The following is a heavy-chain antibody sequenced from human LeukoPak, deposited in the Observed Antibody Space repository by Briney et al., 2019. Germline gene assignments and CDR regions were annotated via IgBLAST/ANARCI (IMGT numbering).Heavy chain of an antibody. V-gene: IGHV4-39*01. J-gene: IGHJ4*02. CDR2: IYYSGST. Sequence: PSETLSLTCTVSGGSISSSSYYWGWIRQPPGKGLEWIGSIYYSGSTYYSPSLKSRVTISVDTSKNQFSLKLSSVTAADTAVYYCASGPFSSGWEFDYWGQGTLVTVSS. CDR3: ASGPFSSGWEFDY. CDR1: GGSISSSSYY. D-gene: IGHD6-19*01.